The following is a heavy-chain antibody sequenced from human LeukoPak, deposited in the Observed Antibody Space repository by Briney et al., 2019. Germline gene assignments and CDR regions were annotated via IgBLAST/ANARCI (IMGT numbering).Heavy chain of an antibody. V-gene: IGHV1-18*01. Sequence: GASVKVSCKASGYTFTSYGISWVRQAPGQGLEWVGWISAYNGNTNYAQKLQGRVTMTTDTSTSAAYMELRSLRSDDTAVYYCARETQEEATVTTALGAWCWFDPWGQGTLVTVSS. D-gene: IGHD4-17*01. CDR2: ISAYNGNT. CDR3: ARETQEEATVTTALGAWCWFDP. CDR1: GYTFTSYG. J-gene: IGHJ5*02.